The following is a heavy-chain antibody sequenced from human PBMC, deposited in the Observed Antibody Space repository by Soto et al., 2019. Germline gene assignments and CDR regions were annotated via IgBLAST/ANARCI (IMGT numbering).Heavy chain of an antibody. D-gene: IGHD3-22*01. CDR1: GFIFRDWF. CDR3: ARDRDYYKADY. V-gene: IGHV3-11*04. Sequence: GGSLRLSCAASGFIFRDWFMSWIRQAPGNGLEWISYISKDSGRATRYADSVRGRFTISRDNVQNSLFLQMDSLRVEDTAVYYCARDRDYYKADYWGQGTLVTVSS. CDR2: ISKDSGRAT. J-gene: IGHJ4*01.